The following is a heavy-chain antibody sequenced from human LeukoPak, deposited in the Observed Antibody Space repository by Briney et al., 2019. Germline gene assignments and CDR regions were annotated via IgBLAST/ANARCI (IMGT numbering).Heavy chain of an antibody. CDR1: GGSVSSGTYY. V-gene: IGHV4-61*02. CDR2: IYTSGST. CDR3: AREGAARNFDY. Sequence: NPSETLSLTCTVSGGSVSSGTYYWTWIRQPAGKGLEWIGRIYTSGSTNFNPSLKSRVSISLDTSQNQFSLKVSTVTAADTAVYYCAREGAARNFDYWGQGILVPSP. D-gene: IGHD6-6*01. J-gene: IGHJ4*02.